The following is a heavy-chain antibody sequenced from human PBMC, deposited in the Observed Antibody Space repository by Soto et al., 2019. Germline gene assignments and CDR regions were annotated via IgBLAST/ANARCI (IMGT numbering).Heavy chain of an antibody. CDR3: ARDQGGDIITMVRGVTNYYMDV. Sequence: ASVKVSCKASGYTFTSYGISWVRQAPGQGLEWMGWISAYNGNTNYAQKLQGRVTMTTDTSTSTAYMELRSLRSDDTAVYYCARDQGGDIITMVRGVTNYYMDVWGKGTTVTVSS. J-gene: IGHJ6*03. CDR1: GYTFTSYG. D-gene: IGHD3-10*01. CDR2: ISAYNGNT. V-gene: IGHV1-18*01.